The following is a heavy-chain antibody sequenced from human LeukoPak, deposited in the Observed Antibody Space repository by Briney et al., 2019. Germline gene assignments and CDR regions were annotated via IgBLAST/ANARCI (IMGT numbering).Heavy chain of an antibody. D-gene: IGHD5-18*01. CDR2: ISSSGSTI. V-gene: IGHV3-48*03. CDR1: GFTFNSFE. Sequence: PGGSLRLSCAASGFTFNSFEMNWVRQAPGKGLEWVSYISSSGSTIYYADSVKGRFTISRDNAKNSLYLQMSSLRAEDTAVYYCARDRSYRSFNYWGQGTLVTVSS. CDR3: ARDRSYRSFNY. J-gene: IGHJ4*02.